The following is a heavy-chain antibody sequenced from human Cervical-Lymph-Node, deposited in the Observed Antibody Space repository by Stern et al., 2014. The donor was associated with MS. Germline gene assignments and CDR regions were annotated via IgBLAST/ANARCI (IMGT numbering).Heavy chain of an antibody. Sequence: VQLVESGGGVVQPGRSLRLSCAASGFIFSNYAMHWVRQPPGEGLEWVAVVSYDGANTYFADSVKGRFTISRDNSKNTLYLQMNSLKIEDTAIYYCASQIWGQGTMVTVSS. V-gene: IGHV3-30*01. J-gene: IGHJ3*02. CDR3: ASQI. CDR1: GFIFSNYA. CDR2: VSYDGANT.